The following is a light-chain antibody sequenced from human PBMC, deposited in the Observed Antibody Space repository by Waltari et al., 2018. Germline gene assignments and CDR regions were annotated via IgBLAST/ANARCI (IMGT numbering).Light chain of an antibody. CDR3: QHYQNFSRA. J-gene: IGKJ1*01. CDR1: HDILML. Sequence: IQMTQSPSTLSASVGDSASITCRASHDILMLLAWYQQKPGRAPRLLIYDASQLETGVPSRFSGSESGTDFTLTISSLQPDDVATYYCQHYQNFSRAFGQGTKVEI. CDR2: DAS. V-gene: IGKV1-5*01.